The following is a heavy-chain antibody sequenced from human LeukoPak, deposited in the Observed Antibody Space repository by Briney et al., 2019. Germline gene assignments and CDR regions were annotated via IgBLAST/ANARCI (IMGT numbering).Heavy chain of an antibody. Sequence: TSETLSLTCAVSGGSISSSNWWSWVRQPPGKGLEWIGEIYHSGSTNYNPSLKSRVTISVDKSKNQFSLKLSSVTAADTAVYYCARGYRNSYGPWYYYYMDVWGKGTTVTVSS. D-gene: IGHD5-18*01. V-gene: IGHV4-4*02. CDR2: IYHSGST. CDR1: GGSISSSNW. J-gene: IGHJ6*03. CDR3: ARGYRNSYGPWYYYYMDV.